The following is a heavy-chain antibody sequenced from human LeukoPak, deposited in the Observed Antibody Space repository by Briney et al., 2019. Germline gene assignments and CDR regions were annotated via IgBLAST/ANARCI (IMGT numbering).Heavy chain of an antibody. J-gene: IGHJ3*02. CDR1: GGSRRFYY. CDR2: ISQSGST. CDR3: ARALGAFDI. Sequence: PSETLSLTCGVSGGSRRFYYWSWIRQPPGKGLEWIGEISQSGSTNYNPSLKSRVNISLDTSENQFSLRLSSVTAADTAVYYCARALGAFDIWGQGTMVTVSS. V-gene: IGHV4-34*01.